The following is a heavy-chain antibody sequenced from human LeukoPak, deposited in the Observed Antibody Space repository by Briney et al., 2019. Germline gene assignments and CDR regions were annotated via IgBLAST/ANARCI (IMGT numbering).Heavy chain of an antibody. V-gene: IGHV3-30*01. CDR1: GFIFSSYA. D-gene: IGHD6-19*01. J-gene: IGHJ4*02. CDR2: ISYDGTNQ. Sequence: GRSLRLPCAASGFIFSSYAMHWVRQAPGKGLEWVAVISYDGTNQDYADSVKGRFTISRDNPNNTLHLQMNSLRDEDTAVYYCGTGRGAYSSGYFVDFWGQGTLVTVSS. CDR3: GTGRGAYSSGYFVDF.